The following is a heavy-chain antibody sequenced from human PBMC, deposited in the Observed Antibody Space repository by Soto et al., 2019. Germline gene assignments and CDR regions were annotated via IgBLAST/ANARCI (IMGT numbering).Heavy chain of an antibody. CDR3: ASRRIGIVGATSPDYFDY. CDR2: IIPILGIA. Sequence: SVKVSCKASGGTFSSYTISWVRQAPGQGLEWMGRIIPILGIANYAQKFQGRVTITADKSTSTAYMELSSLRSEDTAVYYCASRRIGIVGATSPDYFDYWGQGTLVTVSS. D-gene: IGHD1-26*01. J-gene: IGHJ4*02. V-gene: IGHV1-69*02. CDR1: GGTFSSYT.